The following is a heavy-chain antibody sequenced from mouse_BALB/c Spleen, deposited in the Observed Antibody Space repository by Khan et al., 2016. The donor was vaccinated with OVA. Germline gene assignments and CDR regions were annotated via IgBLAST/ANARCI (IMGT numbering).Heavy chain of an antibody. V-gene: IGHV9-3-1*01. CDR3: ARPPYFSYVMDN. CDR1: GHTFTKYG. Sequence: QIQLVQSGPELKKPGETVKISCKASGHTFTKYGMNWVKQAPGKGLKWMGWINTYTGEPTYADDFNGRFAFSLETSASTAYLQINYLKNEDTATYFCARPPYFSYVMDNWGQGTSVTVSS. CDR2: INTYTGEP. D-gene: IGHD2-10*01. J-gene: IGHJ4*01.